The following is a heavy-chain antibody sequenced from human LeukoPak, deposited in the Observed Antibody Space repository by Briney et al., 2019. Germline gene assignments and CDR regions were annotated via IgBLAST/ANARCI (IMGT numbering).Heavy chain of an antibody. V-gene: IGHV3-53*01. CDR2: IYNGGST. Sequence: GGSLRLSCAASGFTVSNNYMNWVRQAPGKGLEWVSLIYNGGSTDYADSVKGRFTISRDGSKDTLYLQMNSLRADDTAMYYCARESGAGRVGEYYFDYWGQGTLVTVSS. J-gene: IGHJ4*02. D-gene: IGHD3-10*01. CDR1: GFTVSNNY. CDR3: ARESGAGRVGEYYFDY.